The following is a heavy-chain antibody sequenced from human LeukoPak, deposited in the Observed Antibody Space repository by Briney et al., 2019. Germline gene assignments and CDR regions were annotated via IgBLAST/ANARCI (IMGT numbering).Heavy chain of an antibody. CDR3: ARAVRTSRNFFDY. J-gene: IGHJ4*02. D-gene: IGHD4/OR15-4a*01. CDR2: IYTSGST. V-gene: IGHV4-61*02. Sequence: PSETLSLTCTVSGGSISSGSYYWSWIRQPAGKGLEWIGRIYTSGSTNYNPSLKSRVTISVDTSKNQFSLKLSSVTAADTAMYYCARAVRTSRNFFDYWGQGTLVTVSS. CDR1: GGSISSGSYY.